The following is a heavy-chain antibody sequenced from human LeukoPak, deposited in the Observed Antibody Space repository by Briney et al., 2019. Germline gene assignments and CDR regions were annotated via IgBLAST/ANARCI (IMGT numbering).Heavy chain of an antibody. J-gene: IGHJ5*02. D-gene: IGHD6-13*01. CDR1: GYTFTSYG. Sequence: ASVKVSCKASGYTFTSYGISGVRQAPGQGLDGMGWISAYNGNTNYAQKLQGRVTMTTDTSTSTAYMELRSLRSDDTAVYYCARASGIAAAGMFDPWGQGTLVTVSS. CDR2: ISAYNGNT. CDR3: ARASGIAAAGMFDP. V-gene: IGHV1-18*01.